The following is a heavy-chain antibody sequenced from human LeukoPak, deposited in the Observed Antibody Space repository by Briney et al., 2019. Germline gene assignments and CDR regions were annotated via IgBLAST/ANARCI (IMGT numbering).Heavy chain of an antibody. J-gene: IGHJ5*02. CDR3: ARVFDYGWFDP. D-gene: IGHD3-16*01. CDR1: GFTFSNYW. CDR2: IKEDGTAI. Sequence: GGSLRHSCTASGFTFSNYWMGWVRQAPGKGLQWVANIKEDGTAISYVDSVKGRFTISRDNAKNSLYLQMNSVRDEGTAVYYCARVFDYGWFDPWGQGTLVAVSS. V-gene: IGHV3-7*01.